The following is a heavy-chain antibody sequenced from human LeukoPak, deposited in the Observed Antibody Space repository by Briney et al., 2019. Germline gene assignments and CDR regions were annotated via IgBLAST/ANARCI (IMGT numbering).Heavy chain of an antibody. CDR1: GYTFTSYD. J-gene: IGHJ6*03. Sequence: SVKVSCKASGYTFTSYDINWVRQATGQGLEWMGWMNPNSGNTGYAQKFQGRVTITRNTSISTAYMELSSLRSEDTAVYYCARGIGYSGYDLKSNYYYYMDVWGKGTTVTVSS. V-gene: IGHV1-8*03. CDR2: MNPNSGNT. CDR3: ARGIGYSGYDLKSNYYYYMDV. D-gene: IGHD5-12*01.